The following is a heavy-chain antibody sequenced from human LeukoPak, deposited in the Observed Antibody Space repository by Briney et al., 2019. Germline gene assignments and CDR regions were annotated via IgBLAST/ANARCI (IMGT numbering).Heavy chain of an antibody. CDR1: GYSISSGYY. V-gene: IGHV4-38-2*02. D-gene: IGHD5-24*01. CDR2: IYHSGST. CDR3: ARAVATNPNWFDP. Sequence: SETLSLTCTVSGYSISSGYYWGWIRQPPGKGLEWIGSIYHSGSTYYNPSLKSRVTMSVDTSKNQFSLKLSSVTAADTAVYYCARAVATNPNWFDPWGQGTLVTVSS. J-gene: IGHJ5*02.